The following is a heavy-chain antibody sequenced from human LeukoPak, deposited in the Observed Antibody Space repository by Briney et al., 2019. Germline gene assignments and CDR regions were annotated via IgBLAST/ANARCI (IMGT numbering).Heavy chain of an antibody. J-gene: IGHJ4*02. V-gene: IGHV5-51*01. Sequence: GESLKISCKGSGYSFTNYWIGWVRQMPGKGLEWMGTIYPGDSDTRYSPSFQGQVTISADKSISTAYLQWSSLKASDTAMYYCARRADSAMVDYWGQGTLVTVSS. CDR3: ARRADSAMVDY. CDR2: IYPGDSDT. CDR1: GYSFTNYW. D-gene: IGHD5-18*01.